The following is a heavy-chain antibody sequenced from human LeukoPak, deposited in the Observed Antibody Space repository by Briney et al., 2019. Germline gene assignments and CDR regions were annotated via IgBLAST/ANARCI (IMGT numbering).Heavy chain of an antibody. CDR3: ARESVMLYSAYDY. CDR2: VYHSGTT. Sequence: SETLSLTCAVSGASITNSYWSWLRQSPGKGLEWIGYVYHSGTTNYNPSLKSRLTISMDTSKNQFSLKLTSVTAADSAVYYYARESVMLYSAYDYWGQGTLVTVSS. CDR1: GASITNSY. D-gene: IGHD3-16*01. J-gene: IGHJ4*02. V-gene: IGHV4-59*01.